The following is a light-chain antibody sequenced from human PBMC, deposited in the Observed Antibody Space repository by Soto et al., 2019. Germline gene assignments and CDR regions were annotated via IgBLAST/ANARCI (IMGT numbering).Light chain of an antibody. CDR3: QSYDSSLRGVV. V-gene: IGLV1-40*01. CDR2: GNN. J-gene: IGLJ2*01. CDR1: SSNIGAGFD. Sequence: QSVLTQPPSVSAAPGQRVTISCTGSSSNIGAGFDVHWYQQLPGTAPKLLIYGNNNRPSGVPDRFSGSKSGTSGSLAITGLQAEDEADYYCQSYDSSLRGVVFGGGTKLTVL.